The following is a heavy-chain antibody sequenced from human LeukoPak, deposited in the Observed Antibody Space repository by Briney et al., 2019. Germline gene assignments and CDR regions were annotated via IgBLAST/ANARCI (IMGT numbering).Heavy chain of an antibody. CDR3: TLLYYVMSY. J-gene: IGHJ4*02. Sequence: GGSLRLSCAASGFTFTSYSMNWVRQAPGKGLEWVAVISYDGCNKYYADSVKGRFTISRDNSKNTLYLQMNGLRVEDTALYYCTLLYYVMSYWGQGTLVTVSS. V-gene: IGHV3-30*04. D-gene: IGHD3-3*01. CDR2: ISYDGCNK. CDR1: GFTFTSYS.